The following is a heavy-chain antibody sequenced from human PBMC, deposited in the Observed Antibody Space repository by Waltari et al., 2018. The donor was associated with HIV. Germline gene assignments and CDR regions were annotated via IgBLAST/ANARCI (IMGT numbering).Heavy chain of an antibody. D-gene: IGHD2-2*01. V-gene: IGHV4-39*01. J-gene: IGHJ4*02. CDR2: MYNSGTT. Sequence: QLHLQESGPGLVKPSATLAPTCTVPGGSITRNDFYWAWHRQPPGKGLEWIGLMYNSGTTDYNPSLKSRVSMSRDTSKNRFSLRLHSVTAADTAIYYCARRGDGFNQHARLDHWGPGTLVTVSS. CDR1: GGSITRNDFY. CDR3: ARRGDGFNQHARLDH.